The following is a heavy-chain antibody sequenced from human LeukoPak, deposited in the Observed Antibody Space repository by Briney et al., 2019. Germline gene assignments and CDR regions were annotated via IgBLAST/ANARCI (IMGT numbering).Heavy chain of an antibody. V-gene: IGHV1-46*01. CDR3: ARDYYYDSSGYSPSDY. CDR2: INPSGGST. J-gene: IGHJ4*02. Sequence: ASVKVSCKASGYTFTSYYMHWVRQAPGQGLEWMGIINPSGGSTSYAQKFQGRVTMTRDMSTSTVYMELSSLRSDDTAVYYCARDYYYDSSGYSPSDYWGQGTLVTVSS. D-gene: IGHD3-22*01. CDR1: GYTFTSYY.